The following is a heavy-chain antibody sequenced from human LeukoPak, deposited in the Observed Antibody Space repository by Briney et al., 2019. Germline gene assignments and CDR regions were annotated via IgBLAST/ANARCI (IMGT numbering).Heavy chain of an antibody. CDR2: MNPNSDST. J-gene: IGHJ4*02. V-gene: IGHV1-8*03. CDR1: GYTFTSYD. CDR3: ARGRSTGYPYYFEY. D-gene: IGHD5-12*01. Sequence: GASVKVSCKASGYTFTSYDINWVRQTTGQGLEWIEWMNPNSDSTGYAQKFQGRDTITRNTSISTAYMELSGLRSEDTAVYYCARGRSTGYPYYFEYWGQGTLVTVSS.